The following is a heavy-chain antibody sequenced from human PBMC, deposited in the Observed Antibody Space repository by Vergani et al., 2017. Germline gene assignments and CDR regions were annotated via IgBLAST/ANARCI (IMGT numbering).Heavy chain of an antibody. CDR3: ARLESGWVRYYFDY. D-gene: IGHD6-19*01. CDR1: GGSISSYY. CDR2: IYYSGST. V-gene: IGHV4-59*01. J-gene: IGHJ4*02. Sequence: QVQLQQWGAGLLKPSETLSLTCAVSGGSISSYYWSWIRQPPGKGLEWIGYIYYSGSTNYNPSLKSRVTISVDTSKNQFSLKLSSVTAADTAVYYCARLESGWVRYYFDYWGQGTLVTVSS.